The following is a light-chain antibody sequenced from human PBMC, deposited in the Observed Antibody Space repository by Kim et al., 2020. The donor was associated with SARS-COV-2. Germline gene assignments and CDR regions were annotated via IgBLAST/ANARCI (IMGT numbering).Light chain of an antibody. J-gene: IGKJ4*01. CDR3: QQSYSIPST. CDR2: AAS. V-gene: IGKV1-39*01. CDR1: QSISSY. Sequence: DIQMTQSPSSLSASVGDRVTITCRASQSISSYLNWYQQRPGKVPKLLIYAASTLQSGVPSRFSGSVAGTDFTLTISSLQPEDFATYYCQQSYSIPSTFGGGTKVDIK.